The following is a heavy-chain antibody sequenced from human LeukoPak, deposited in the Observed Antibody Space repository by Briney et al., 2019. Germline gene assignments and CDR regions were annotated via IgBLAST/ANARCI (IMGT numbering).Heavy chain of an antibody. CDR1: GVSISSYY. D-gene: IGHD2-2*01. J-gene: IGHJ4*02. Sequence: SETLSLTCSVSGVSISSYYWIWIRQPPGKGLEWIGDIHYSGRANYNPSLKSRVTTSLDTSKNQISLKLSSVTAADTAVYYCARPQTMGSSSPLGYWGQGTLVTVSS. V-gene: IGHV4-59*01. CDR2: IHYSGRA. CDR3: ARPQTMGSSSPLGY.